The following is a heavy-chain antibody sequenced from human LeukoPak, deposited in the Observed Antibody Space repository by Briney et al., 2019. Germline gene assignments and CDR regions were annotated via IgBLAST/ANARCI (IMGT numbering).Heavy chain of an antibody. CDR2: IYGNGGRT. D-gene: IGHD4-17*01. J-gene: IGHJ4*02. CDR3: AKGLKPDGVWDVDS. CDR1: GFTFRTFS. Sequence: QAGGSLRLSCAASGFTFRTFSMSWVRQAPGKGLEWVSGIYGNGGRTFYADSVKGRFTISRDNSKNMLFLHMDSLRAEDTALYYCAKGLKPDGVWDVDSWGQGTLVTVSS. V-gene: IGHV3-23*01.